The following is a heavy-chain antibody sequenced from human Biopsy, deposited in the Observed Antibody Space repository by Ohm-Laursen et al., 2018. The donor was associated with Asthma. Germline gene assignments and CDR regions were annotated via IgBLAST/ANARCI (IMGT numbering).Heavy chain of an antibody. J-gene: IGHJ6*02. CDR2: ISVYNGNT. CDR1: GYTFNSAG. Sequence: SVKVSCKTSGYTFNSAGITWVRQAPGQGLEWMGWISVYNGNTKVAQKLQDRVTMITDTSTSTAYMELRSLRSDDTAVYFCARAVDYSHYYGMDVWGQGTTVAVS. D-gene: IGHD3-10*01. CDR3: ARAVDYSHYYGMDV. V-gene: IGHV1-18*01.